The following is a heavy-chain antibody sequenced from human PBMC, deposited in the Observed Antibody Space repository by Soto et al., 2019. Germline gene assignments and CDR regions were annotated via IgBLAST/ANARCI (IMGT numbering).Heavy chain of an antibody. CDR2: ISGSGSPT. D-gene: IGHD3-10*01. CDR3: ARDWFGGTYNYYYGMYV. CDR1: GFTFSSYA. V-gene: IGHV3-23*01. Sequence: GGSLRLSCAASGFTFSSYAMTWVRQAPGRGLEWVSAISGSGSPTYYADSVKGRFTISRDNSKNTLYLQLNSLRADDTAVYYCARDWFGGTYNYYYGMYVWGQGSKVTVSS. J-gene: IGHJ6*02.